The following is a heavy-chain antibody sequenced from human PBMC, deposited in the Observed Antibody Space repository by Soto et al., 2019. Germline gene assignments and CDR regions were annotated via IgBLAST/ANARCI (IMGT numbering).Heavy chain of an antibody. CDR3: ARVMSMVRGVIGSLCAP. CDR2: IIPMDGTA. Sequence: QVPLVQSGAEVKKPGSSVTVSCKASGGTFSSYAIHWVRQAPGQGLEWMGAIIPMDGTAKYEQRFQGRVTITADESTTTVYMALTSQTSQVTAVSYCARVMSMVRGVIGSLCAPWGHGSLVPVSS. V-gene: IGHV1-69*01. CDR1: GGTFSSYA. D-gene: IGHD3-10*01. J-gene: IGHJ5*02.